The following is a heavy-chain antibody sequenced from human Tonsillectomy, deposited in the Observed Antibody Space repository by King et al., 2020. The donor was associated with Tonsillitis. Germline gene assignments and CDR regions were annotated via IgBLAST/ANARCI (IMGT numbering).Heavy chain of an antibody. J-gene: IGHJ5*02. D-gene: IGHD2-8*01. Sequence: VQLVESGAEVKKPGESLNISCKGSGYTFTNYWIAWVRQMPGKGLEWMGIIYPRDSDTRYSPSFQGQVTISVDKSINTAYLQWSSLEASDTAMYYCASHIETSTMGFDTWGQGTLVTVSS. CDR2: IYPRDSDT. V-gene: IGHV5-51*03. CDR3: ASHIETSTMGFDT. CDR1: GYTFTNYW.